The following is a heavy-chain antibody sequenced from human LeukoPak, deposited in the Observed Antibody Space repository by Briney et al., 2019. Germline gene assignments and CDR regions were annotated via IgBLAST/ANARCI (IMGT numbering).Heavy chain of an antibody. D-gene: IGHD3-22*01. V-gene: IGHV3-23*01. J-gene: IGHJ4*02. CDR3: ARDFGITMIVVALDY. CDR1: GFTFSSYA. CDR2: ISGSGGST. Sequence: PGGSLRLSCAASGFTFSSYAMSWVRQAPGKGLEWVSAISGSGGSTYYADSVKGRFTISRDNSKNTLYLQMNSLRAEDTAVYYCARDFGITMIVVALDYWGQGTLVTVSS.